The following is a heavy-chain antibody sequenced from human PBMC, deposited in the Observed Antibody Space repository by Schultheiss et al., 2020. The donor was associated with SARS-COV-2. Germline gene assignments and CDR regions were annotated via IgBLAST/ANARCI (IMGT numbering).Heavy chain of an antibody. D-gene: IGHD2-2*01. CDR3: AKDLPNIVVVPAATVDY. CDR1: GFTFSSYE. Sequence: GGSLRLSCAASGFTFSSYEMNWVRQAPGKGLEWVSYISSSGSTIYYADSVKGRFTISRDNAKNSLYLQMNSLRAEDTAVYYCAKDLPNIVVVPAATVDYWGQGTLVTVSS. V-gene: IGHV3-48*03. J-gene: IGHJ4*02. CDR2: ISSSGSTI.